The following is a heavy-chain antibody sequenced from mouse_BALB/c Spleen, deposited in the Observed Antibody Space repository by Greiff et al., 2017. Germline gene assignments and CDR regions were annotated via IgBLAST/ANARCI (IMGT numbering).Heavy chain of an antibody. CDR1: GFTFSSFG. V-gene: IGHV5-17*02. J-gene: IGHJ4*01. CDR2: ISSGSSTI. CDR3: ARGGWFRAMDY. D-gene: IGHD2-3*01. Sequence: EVQGVESGGGLVQPGGSRKLSCAASGFTFSSFGMHWVRQAPEKGLEWVAYISSGSSTIYYADTVKGRFTISRDNPKNTLFLQMTSLRSEDTAMYYCARGGWFRAMDYWGQGTSVTVSS.